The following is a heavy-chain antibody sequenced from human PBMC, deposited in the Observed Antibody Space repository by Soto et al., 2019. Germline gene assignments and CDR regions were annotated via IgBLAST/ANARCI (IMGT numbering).Heavy chain of an antibody. CDR2: ISYDGSNK. V-gene: IGHV3-30*09. Sequence: QVQVVESGGGVVQPGRSLRLSCAASGFTFSSYAMHWVRQAPGKGLEWVALISYDGSNKYYADSVKGRFAISRDNSKNTLYLQMNSLRAEDTAVYYCARMELLRGMDVWGQGTRVTVSS. D-gene: IGHD1-26*01. CDR3: ARMELLRGMDV. CDR1: GFTFSSYA. J-gene: IGHJ6*02.